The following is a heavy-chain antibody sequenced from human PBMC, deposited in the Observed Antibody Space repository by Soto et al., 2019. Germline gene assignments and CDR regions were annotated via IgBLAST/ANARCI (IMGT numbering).Heavy chain of an antibody. J-gene: IGHJ4*01. Sequence: ASVKVSCKASGYTFTSYGLNWVRQAPGRGLEWMGWITAYNDNTNYAQQVQGRAILTIETSTTTGYMELRSLRSDDTAVYYCARGQIQSDFDYWG. CDR1: GYTFTSYG. D-gene: IGHD3-3*01. V-gene: IGHV1-18*04. CDR3: ARGQIQSDFDY. CDR2: ITAYNDNT.